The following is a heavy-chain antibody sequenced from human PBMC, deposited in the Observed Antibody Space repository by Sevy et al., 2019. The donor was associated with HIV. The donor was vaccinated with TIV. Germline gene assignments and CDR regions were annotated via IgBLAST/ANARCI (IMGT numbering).Heavy chain of an antibody. D-gene: IGHD3-3*01. V-gene: IGHV3-23*01. Sequence: GGSLRLSCAASGFTFSSYAMSWVRQAPGKGLEWVSAISGSGGSTYYADSVKGRFTISRDNSKNTMYLQMNSLRAEDTAVYDCAKASTFWSGYYRNDAFDIWGQGTMVTVSS. CDR1: GFTFSSYA. CDR3: AKASTFWSGYYRNDAFDI. J-gene: IGHJ3*02. CDR2: ISGSGGST.